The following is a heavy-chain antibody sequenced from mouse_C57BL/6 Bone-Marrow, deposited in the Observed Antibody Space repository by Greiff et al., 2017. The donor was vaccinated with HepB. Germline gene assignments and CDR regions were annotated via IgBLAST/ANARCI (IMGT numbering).Heavy chain of an antibody. CDR1: GYAFTNYL. J-gene: IGHJ2*01. CDR3: ARGGGMVTTRYYFDY. V-gene: IGHV1-54*01. D-gene: IGHD2-2*01. CDR2: INPGSGGT. Sequence: QVQLQQSGAELVRPGTSVKVSCKASGYAFTNYLIEWVKQRPGQGLEWIGVINPGSGGTNYNEKFKGKATLTADKSSSTAYMQLSSLTSEDSAVYFCARGGGMVTTRYYFDYWGQGTTLTVSS.